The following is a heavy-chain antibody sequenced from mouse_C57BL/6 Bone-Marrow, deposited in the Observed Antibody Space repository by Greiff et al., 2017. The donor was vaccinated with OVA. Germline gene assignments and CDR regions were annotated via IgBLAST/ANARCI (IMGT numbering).Heavy chain of an antibody. CDR2: ISSGGSYT. J-gene: IGHJ2*01. V-gene: IGHV5-6*02. CDR1: GFTFSSYG. CDR3: ARDYYGNY. D-gene: IGHD1-1*01. Sequence: DVMLVESGGDLVKPGGSLKLSCAASGFTFSSYGMSWVRQTPDKRLEWVATISSGGSYTYYPDSVKGRFTISRDNAKNTLYLQMSSLKSEDTAMYYCARDYYGNYWGQGTTLTVSS.